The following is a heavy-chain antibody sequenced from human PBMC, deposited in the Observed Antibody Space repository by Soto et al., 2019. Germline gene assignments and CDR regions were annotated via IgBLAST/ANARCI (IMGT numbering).Heavy chain of an antibody. CDR3: ARGWGRIFDY. Sequence: SETLSLTCTVSGGSISHYYWSWIRQPPGKGLEWIGYIYSSGSTNYNPSLKSRVTISVDTSKNQFSLKLSSVTAADTAVYYCARGWGRIFDYWGQGTLVTVSS. CDR2: IYSSGST. CDR1: GGSISHYY. J-gene: IGHJ4*02. V-gene: IGHV4-59*01. D-gene: IGHD7-27*01.